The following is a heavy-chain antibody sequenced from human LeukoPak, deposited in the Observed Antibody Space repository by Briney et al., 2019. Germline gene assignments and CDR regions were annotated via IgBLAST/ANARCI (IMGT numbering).Heavy chain of an antibody. J-gene: IGHJ4*02. Sequence: GGSLRLSCAASGFTFSSYGMHWVRQAPGKGLEWVAVISYDGSNKYYADSVKGRFTISRDNTKNSLYLQMNSLRAENAALYYCARWLNYWGQGTLVTVSS. CDR3: ARWLNY. V-gene: IGHV3-30*03. CDR1: GFTFSSYG. CDR2: ISYDGSNK. D-gene: IGHD3-22*01.